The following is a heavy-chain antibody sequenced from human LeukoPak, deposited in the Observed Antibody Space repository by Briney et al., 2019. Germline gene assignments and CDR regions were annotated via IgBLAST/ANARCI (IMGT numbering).Heavy chain of an antibody. CDR1: GFTFSSYW. D-gene: IGHD6-19*01. Sequence: GGSLRLSCAASGFTFSSYWMHWVRQAPGKGLVWVSRINTDGSSTSYADSVKGRFTISRDNAKNTLYLQMNSLRAEDTAVYYCAKDPTHSSGHQKTAYYYYGMDVWGQGTTVTVSS. CDR3: AKDPTHSSGHQKTAYYYYGMDV. CDR2: INTDGSST. V-gene: IGHV3-74*01. J-gene: IGHJ6*02.